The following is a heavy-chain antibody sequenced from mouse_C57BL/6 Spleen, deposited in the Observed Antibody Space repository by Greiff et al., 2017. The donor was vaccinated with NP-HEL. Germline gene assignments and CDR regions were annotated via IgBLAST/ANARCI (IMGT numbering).Heavy chain of an antibody. V-gene: IGHV2-2*01. J-gene: IGHJ4*01. CDR1: GFSLTSYG. CDR3: ARIGGTRAMDY. D-gene: IGHD4-1*01. Sequence: QVQLKESGPGLVQPSQSLSITCTVSGFSLTSYGVHWVRQSPGKGLEWLGVIWSGGSTDYNAAFISRLSISKDNSKSQVFFKMNSLQADDTAIYYCARIGGTRAMDYWGQGTSVTVSS. CDR2: IWSGGST.